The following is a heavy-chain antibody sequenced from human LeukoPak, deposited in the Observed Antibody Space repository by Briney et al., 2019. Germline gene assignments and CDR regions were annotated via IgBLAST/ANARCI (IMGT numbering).Heavy chain of an antibody. CDR1: GASISSISYY. J-gene: IGHJ4*02. CDR3: ARVDIVVVPSANFDC. CDR2: IDYSGST. Sequence: PSETLSLTCTVSGASISSISYYWGWIRQPPGKGLEWIGSIDYSGSTYYNPSLKSRVTISVDTSKNQFSLKLSSVTAADTAVYYCARVDIVVVPSANFDCWGQGTLGTVPS. D-gene: IGHD2-2*01. V-gene: IGHV4-39*01.